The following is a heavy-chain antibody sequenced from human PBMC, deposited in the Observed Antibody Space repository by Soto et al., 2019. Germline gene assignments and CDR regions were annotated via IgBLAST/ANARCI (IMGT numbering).Heavy chain of an antibody. V-gene: IGHV1-69*02. CDR1: GGTFSSYT. Sequence: SVKVSCKASGGTFSSYTISWVRQAPGQGLEWMGSIIPILGIANYAQKFQGRVTITADKSTSTAYMELSSLRSEDTAVYYCARGLNIVVVPAASSTGWFDPWGQGTLVAVSS. J-gene: IGHJ5*02. CDR3: ARGLNIVVVPAASSTGWFDP. D-gene: IGHD2-2*01. CDR2: IIPILGIA.